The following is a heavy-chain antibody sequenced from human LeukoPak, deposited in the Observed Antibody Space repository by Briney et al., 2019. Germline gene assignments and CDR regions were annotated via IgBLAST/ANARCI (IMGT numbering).Heavy chain of an antibody. D-gene: IGHD3-10*01. CDR2: ISGSGGST. J-gene: IGHJ5*02. Sequence: GGTLRLSCAASGFTFSSYGMSWVRQAPGKGLEWVSAISGSGGSTYYADSVKGRFTISRDNSKNTLYLQMNSLRAEDTAVYYCAKGAMVRGVFLISWGQGTLVTVSS. CDR3: AKGAMVRGVFLIS. CDR1: GFTFSSYG. V-gene: IGHV3-23*01.